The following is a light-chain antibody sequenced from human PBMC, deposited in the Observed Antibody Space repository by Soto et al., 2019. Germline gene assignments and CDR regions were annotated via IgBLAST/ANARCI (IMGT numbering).Light chain of an antibody. CDR1: QSVSRDY. V-gene: IGKV3-20*01. CDR3: QHYGSSWT. Sequence: EIVLTQSPDTLSLSPGERATLSCRASQSVSRDYLVWYQQKPGQAPRLLIYGASSRATGIPDRFSGSGSGTDFTLTISSLEPEDFAVYYCQHYGSSWTFGQGTKV. J-gene: IGKJ1*01. CDR2: GAS.